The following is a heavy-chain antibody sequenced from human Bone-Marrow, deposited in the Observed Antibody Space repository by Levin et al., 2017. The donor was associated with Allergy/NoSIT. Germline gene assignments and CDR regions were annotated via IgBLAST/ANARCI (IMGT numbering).Heavy chain of an antibody. CDR2: FDPDDGQT. CDR1: EYSLRHYS. J-gene: IGHJ4*02. CDR3: ATEGGGKRLPQRYFEH. D-gene: IGHD6-25*01. V-gene: IGHV1-24*01. Sequence: GESLKISCKVSEYSLRHYSIHWLRQAPGKGPEWMGGFDPDDGQTIYSQKFRGRVIMTEDTSSDTAFMEMSSLRSDDTAVYYCATEGGGKRLPQRYFEHWGQGTRVTVSS.